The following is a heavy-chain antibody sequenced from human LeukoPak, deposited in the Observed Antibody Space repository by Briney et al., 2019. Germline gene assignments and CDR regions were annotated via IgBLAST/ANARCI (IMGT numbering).Heavy chain of an antibody. V-gene: IGHV4-59*08. J-gene: IGHJ4*02. CDR2: VYYSGTA. CDR3: ARTKSGWYYSDY. Sequence: PSETLSLTCTVSGSSMRSYYWSWIRQPPGTGLELIGYVYYSGTANYNPSLESRVTILVDTSKNQFSLNLSSVTAADTAVYYCARTKSGWYYSDYWGQGTLVSVSS. D-gene: IGHD6-19*01. CDR1: GSSMRSYY.